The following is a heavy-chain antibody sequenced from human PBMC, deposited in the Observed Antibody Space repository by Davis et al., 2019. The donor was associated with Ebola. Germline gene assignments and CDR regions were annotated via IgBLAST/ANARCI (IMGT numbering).Heavy chain of an antibody. CDR3: AKESENQWLGADY. J-gene: IGHJ4*02. CDR2: ISGSGGST. CDR1: GFTFSSYA. D-gene: IGHD6-19*01. Sequence: GESLKISCAASGFTFSSYAMSWVRQAPGKGLEWVSAISGSGGSTYYADSVKGRFTISRDNSENTLYVQMNSLRGEDTAVYYCAKESENQWLGADYWGQGTLVTVSS. V-gene: IGHV3-23*01.